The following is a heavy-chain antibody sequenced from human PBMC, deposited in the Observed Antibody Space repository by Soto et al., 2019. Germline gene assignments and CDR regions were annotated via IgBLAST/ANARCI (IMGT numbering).Heavy chain of an antibody. D-gene: IGHD3-22*01. CDR1: GFTFDDYG. J-gene: IGHJ3*02. CDR3: ARNRHDYDSSGYYALDI. CDR2: INWNGGST. V-gene: IGHV3-20*04. Sequence: PGGSLRLSCAASGFTFDDYGMSWVRQVPGKGLEWVSGINWNGGSTNYADSVKGRFTISRDNAKNSLYLQMSSLRAEDTAFYYCARNRHDYDSSGYYALDIWGQGTMVTVSS.